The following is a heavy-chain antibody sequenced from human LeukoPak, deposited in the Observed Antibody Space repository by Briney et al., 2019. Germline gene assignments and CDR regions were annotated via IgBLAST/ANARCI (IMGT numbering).Heavy chain of an antibody. CDR1: GFTFNNYA. CDR3: ARDLLEWYFDY. D-gene: IGHD3-3*01. CDR2: ISASGGST. V-gene: IGHV3-23*01. J-gene: IGHJ4*02. Sequence: PGGSLRLSCAASGFTFNNYAMTWVRQVPGKGLEWVSVISASGGSTYYADSVKGRFTISRDNSKNTLYVQMNSLTPEDTAVYYCARDLLEWYFDYWGQGTLVTVSS.